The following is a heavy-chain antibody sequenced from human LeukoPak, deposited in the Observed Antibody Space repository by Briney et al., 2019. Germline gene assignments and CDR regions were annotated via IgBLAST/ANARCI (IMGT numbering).Heavy chain of an antibody. D-gene: IGHD3-10*01. J-gene: IGHJ4*02. CDR1: GGSISRGDYC. V-gene: IGHV4-30-4*08. CDR2: IYYSGST. Sequence: KPSETLSLTCTVSGGSISRGDYCWSWIRQPQGKGLEWIGYIYYSGSTYYNPSLKSRVSMSLDTSKNQFSLKLSSVTAADTAVYYCARDYYGSGSYDSYWGRGTLVTVSS. CDR3: ARDYYGSGSYDSY.